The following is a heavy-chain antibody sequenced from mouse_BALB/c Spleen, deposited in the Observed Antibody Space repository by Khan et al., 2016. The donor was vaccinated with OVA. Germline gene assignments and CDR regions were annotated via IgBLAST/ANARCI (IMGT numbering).Heavy chain of an antibody. J-gene: IGHJ3*01. CDR3: AREWSAWFPD. CDR1: GYNFTDYY. CDR2: IYPGSDNT. Sequence: VQLQQSGAELARPGTSVKLSCKASGYNFTDYYINWMRQRTGQGLEWIGEIYPGSDNTYYNEKFKGKATLTADKSSSTAYMQLSSLTSEDSAVYFCAREWSAWFPDWGQGTLVTVSA. D-gene: IGHD1-1*02. V-gene: IGHV1-77*01.